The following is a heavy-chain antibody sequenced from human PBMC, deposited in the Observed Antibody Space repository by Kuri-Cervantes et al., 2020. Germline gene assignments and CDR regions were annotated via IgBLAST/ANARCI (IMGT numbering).Heavy chain of an antibody. V-gene: IGHV1-69*05. J-gene: IGHJ3*02. Sequence: SVKVSCKASGYTFTSYGISWVRQAPGQGLEWMGGIIPIFGTANYAQKFQGRVTITTDESTSTAYMELSSLRSEDTAVYYCAREPARRGGSYRGAFDIWGQGIMVTVSS. CDR1: GYTFTSYG. CDR3: AREPARRGGSYRGAFDI. CDR2: IIPIFGTA. D-gene: IGHD1-26*01.